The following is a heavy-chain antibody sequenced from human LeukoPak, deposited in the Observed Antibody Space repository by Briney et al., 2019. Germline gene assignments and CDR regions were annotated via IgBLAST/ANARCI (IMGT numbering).Heavy chain of an antibody. CDR2: IYHSGST. Sequence: SETLSLTCAVSGGSISSSNWWSWVRQPPGKGLEWIGEIYHSGSTNYNPSLKSRVTIPVDKSKNQFSLKLSSVTAADTAVYYCASRVVVAATIDAFDIWGQGTMVTVSS. CDR3: ASRVVVAATIDAFDI. CDR1: GGSISSSNW. D-gene: IGHD2-15*01. V-gene: IGHV4-4*02. J-gene: IGHJ3*02.